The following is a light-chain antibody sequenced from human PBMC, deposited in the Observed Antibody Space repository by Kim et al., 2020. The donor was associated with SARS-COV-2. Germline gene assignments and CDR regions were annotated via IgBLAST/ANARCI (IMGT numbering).Light chain of an antibody. Sequence: AIQMTQSPSSLSVSVGDRVTITCRASQDIRNGLGWYQHKPGKAPNLLIYDASTLQSGVPSRFSGSASGTNFTLTISSLQPEDFATYYCLQDYMYSWTFGQGTKVDIK. CDR2: DAS. CDR3: LQDYMYSWT. V-gene: IGKV1-6*01. CDR1: QDIRNG. J-gene: IGKJ1*01.